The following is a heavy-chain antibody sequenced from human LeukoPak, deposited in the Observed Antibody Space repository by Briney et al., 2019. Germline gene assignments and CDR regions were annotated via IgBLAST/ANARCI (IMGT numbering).Heavy chain of an antibody. CDR3: ATDSIYSSGLRDFDY. CDR1: GYTLTELS. V-gene: IGHV1-24*01. D-gene: IGHD3-22*01. Sequence: ASVKVSCKVSGYTLTELSMHWVRQAPGKGLEWMGGFDPEDGETIYAQKFQGRVTMTEDTSTDTAYMELSSLRSEDTAVYYCATDSIYSSGLRDFDYWGQGTLVTVSS. J-gene: IGHJ4*02. CDR2: FDPEDGET.